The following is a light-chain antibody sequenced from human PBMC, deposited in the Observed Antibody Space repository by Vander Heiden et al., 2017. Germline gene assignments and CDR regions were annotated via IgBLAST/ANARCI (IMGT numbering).Light chain of an antibody. CDR1: QSVLYSSNNKNY. V-gene: IGKV4-1*01. J-gene: IGKJ1*01. CDR3: QQDDSTPLT. Sequence: DIVMPQSPDSLAVSLGERATINCKSSQSVLYSSNNKNYLAWYQQKPGQPPKLLIYWASTRESGVPDRFSGSGSGTDFTLTISSLQAEDVAVYYCQQDDSTPLTFGQGTKVEIK. CDR2: WAS.